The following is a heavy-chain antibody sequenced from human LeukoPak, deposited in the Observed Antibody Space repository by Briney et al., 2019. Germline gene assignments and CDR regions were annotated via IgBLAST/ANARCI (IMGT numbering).Heavy chain of an antibody. CDR1: GFTVSSNY. V-gene: IGHV3-66*01. CDR3: ARGHNFGRLHPFDY. D-gene: IGHD3-9*01. CDR2: IYSGGST. Sequence: GGSLRLSCAASGFTVSSNYMSWVRQAPGKGLEWVSVIYSGGSTYYADSVKGIFTISRDNSKNTLYLQMNSLRAEDTAVYYCARGHNFGRLHPFDYWGQGTLVTVSS. J-gene: IGHJ4*02.